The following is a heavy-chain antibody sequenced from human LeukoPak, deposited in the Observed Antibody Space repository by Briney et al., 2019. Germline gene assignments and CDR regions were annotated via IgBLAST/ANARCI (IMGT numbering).Heavy chain of an antibody. J-gene: IGHJ3*02. V-gene: IGHV4-31*03. CDR1: VGSLSSGGYY. Sequence: SQTLSLTCIFSVGSLSSGGYYWNWIRQHPGKGLEWIGYPYYTGSTYYNPSLQRRVTISVDTSKNQFSLKLSSVTAADTAVYYCVREWSYYDGSENRPDAFVIWGQGTMVAVSS. CDR2: PYYTGST. CDR3: VREWSYYDGSENRPDAFVI. D-gene: IGHD3-22*01.